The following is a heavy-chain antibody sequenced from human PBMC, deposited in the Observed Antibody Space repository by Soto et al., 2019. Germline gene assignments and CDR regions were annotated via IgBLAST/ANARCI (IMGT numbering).Heavy chain of an antibody. D-gene: IGHD2-2*01. Sequence: GESLKISCKGSEDSFSSYWIGWVRQMPGKGLEWMGIIYAGDSETRYSPSFQGQVTISADKSISTAYLQWSSLKASDTAMYYCARIKTSYARSPFGDYFRHWGQGTLVTVSS. J-gene: IGHJ1*01. V-gene: IGHV5-51*01. CDR1: EDSFSSYW. CDR3: ARIKTSYARSPFGDYFRH. CDR2: IYAGDSET.